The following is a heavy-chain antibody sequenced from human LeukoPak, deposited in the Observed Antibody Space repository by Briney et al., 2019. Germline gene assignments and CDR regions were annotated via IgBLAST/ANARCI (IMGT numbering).Heavy chain of an antibody. CDR2: IYHSGTT. CDR3: ARVLYSSSSLRGYYFDY. CDR1: GYSISSGYY. V-gene: IGHV4-38-2*02. J-gene: IGHJ4*02. D-gene: IGHD6-6*01. Sequence: PSETLSLTCTVSGYSISSGYYWGWIRQPPGKGLEWIGSIYHSGTTYYNPSLKSRVTISVDTSKNQFSLKLSSVTAADTAVYYCARVLYSSSSLRGYYFDYWGQGTLVTVSS.